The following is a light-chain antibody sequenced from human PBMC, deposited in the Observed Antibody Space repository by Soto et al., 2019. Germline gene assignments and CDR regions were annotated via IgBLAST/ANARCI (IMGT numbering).Light chain of an antibody. CDR3: QQYSYLST. V-gene: IGKV1-5*01. CDR1: HSITWW. Sequence: DIQVTQSPSTLSASVGDSVTITCRASHSITWWLAWYQQKPGKAPKLLFHDAFTLQSGVPSRFSGSGSGTEFTLTIISLQPDGCATYYCQQYSYLSTFGQGTKVDIK. CDR2: DAF. J-gene: IGKJ1*01.